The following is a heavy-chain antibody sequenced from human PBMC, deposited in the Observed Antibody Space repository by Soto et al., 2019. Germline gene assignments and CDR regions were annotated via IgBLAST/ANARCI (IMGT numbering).Heavy chain of an antibody. J-gene: IGHJ3*02. V-gene: IGHV3-23*01. CDR2: IGGGDGST. CDR3: AKGILVKPPGTRTFDI. CDR1: GFTFINYA. Sequence: EVQLLESGGGLVQPGGSLRLSCAASGFTFINYAMSWVRQAPGKGLEWVSTIGGGDGSTYYADSVKGRFTISRDNSNSALYLQMNSPGVGETAIYYCAKGILVKPPGTRTFDIWGQGKMVIVSS. D-gene: IGHD6-13*01.